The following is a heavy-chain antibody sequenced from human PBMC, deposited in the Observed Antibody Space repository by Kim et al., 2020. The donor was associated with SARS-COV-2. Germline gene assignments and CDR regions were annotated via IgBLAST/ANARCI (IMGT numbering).Heavy chain of an antibody. Sequence: RFTISRDNSKNTLYLQMNSLRAEDTAVYYCAKSVNYDYVWGSYRSPFDYWGQGTLVTVSS. J-gene: IGHJ4*02. CDR3: AKSVNYDYVWGSYRSPFDY. V-gene: IGHV3-23*01. D-gene: IGHD3-16*02.